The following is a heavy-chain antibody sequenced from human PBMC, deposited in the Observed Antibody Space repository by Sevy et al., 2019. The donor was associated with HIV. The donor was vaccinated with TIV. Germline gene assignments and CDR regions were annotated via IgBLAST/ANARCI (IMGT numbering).Heavy chain of an antibody. J-gene: IGHJ6*03. V-gene: IGHV4-4*07. D-gene: IGHD3-10*01. CDR2: SYTSGST. Sequence: SETLSLTCTVSGGSISSYYWSWIRQPAGKGLEWIGHSYTSGSTNYNPSLKSRVTMSVDTSKNQFSLKLSSVTAADTAVYYCARDSSYGSGSYYTPYYYYYMDVWGKGTTVTVSS. CDR1: GGSISSYY. CDR3: ARDSSYGSGSYYTPYYYYYMDV.